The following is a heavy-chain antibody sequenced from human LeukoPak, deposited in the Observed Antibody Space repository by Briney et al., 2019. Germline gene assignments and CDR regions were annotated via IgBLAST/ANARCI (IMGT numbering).Heavy chain of an antibody. V-gene: IGHV4-59*01. Sequence: SETLSLTCAVYGGSFSGYYWSWIRQPPGKGLEWIGYIYYSGSTNYNPSLKSRVTISVDTSKNQFSLKLSSVTAADTAVYYCARVRGCSSTSCYTLDHNWFDPWGQGTLVTVSS. CDR3: ARVRGCSSTSCYTLDHNWFDP. D-gene: IGHD2-2*02. CDR2: IYYSGST. CDR1: GGSFSGYY. J-gene: IGHJ5*02.